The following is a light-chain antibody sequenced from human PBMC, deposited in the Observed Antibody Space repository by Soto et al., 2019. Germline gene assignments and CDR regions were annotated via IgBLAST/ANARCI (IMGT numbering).Light chain of an antibody. CDR3: QQYGSSPFT. CDR1: QRVSSSY. V-gene: IGKV3-20*01. Sequence: EVVLTQSPGTLSLSPGEGATLSCKATQRVSSSYLAWYQQKPGQAPRLLIYSASSRATGIPDRFSGSGSGPDFMLTISRLEPEDFAVYFCQQYGSSPFTFGGGTKVEI. J-gene: IGKJ4*01. CDR2: SAS.